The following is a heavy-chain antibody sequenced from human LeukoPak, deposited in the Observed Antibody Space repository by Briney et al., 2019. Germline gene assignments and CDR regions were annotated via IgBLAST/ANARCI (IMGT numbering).Heavy chain of an antibody. V-gene: IGHV4-34*01. J-gene: IGHJ4*02. Sequence: SETLSLTCAVYGGSFSGYYWSWIRQPPGKGLEWIGEINHSGSTNYNPSLKSRDTISVDTSKNQFSLKLSSVTAADTAVYYCAREISDIVVVVAATRYYFDYWGQGTLVTVSS. CDR1: GGSFSGYY. CDR2: INHSGST. CDR3: AREISDIVVVVAATRYYFDY. D-gene: IGHD2-15*01.